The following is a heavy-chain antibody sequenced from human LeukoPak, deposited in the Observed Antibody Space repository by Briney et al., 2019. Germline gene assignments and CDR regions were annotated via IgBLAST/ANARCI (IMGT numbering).Heavy chain of an antibody. V-gene: IGHV3-30*02. CDR1: GFTFSSYS. Sequence: PGGSLRPSCAASGFTFSSYSMHWVLQAPGKGLEWVAFIRYDGSNKYYADSVKGRFTISRDNSKNTLYLQMNSLRAEDTAVYYCAKRYLRVVRNHDAFDIWGQGTMVTVSS. D-gene: IGHD4-23*01. CDR3: AKRYLRVVRNHDAFDI. J-gene: IGHJ3*02. CDR2: IRYDGSNK.